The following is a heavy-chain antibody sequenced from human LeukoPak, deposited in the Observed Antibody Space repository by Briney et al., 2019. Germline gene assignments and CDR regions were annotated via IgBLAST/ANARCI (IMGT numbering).Heavy chain of an antibody. D-gene: IGHD5-24*01. CDR2: ITGSGDST. Sequence: GGSLRLSCAASGFTFSSYGMSWVRQAPGKGLEWVSAITGSGDSTYYADSVKGRFTISRDNSKNTLYLQMNSLRAEDTAVYYCAKDLYVRDPWAFYYYYYMDVWGKGTTVTISS. CDR1: GFTFSSYG. J-gene: IGHJ6*03. CDR3: AKDLYVRDPWAFYYYYYMDV. V-gene: IGHV3-23*01.